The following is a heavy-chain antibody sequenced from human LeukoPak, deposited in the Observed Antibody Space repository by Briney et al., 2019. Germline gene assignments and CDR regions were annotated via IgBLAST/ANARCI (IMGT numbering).Heavy chain of an antibody. D-gene: IGHD1-26*01. V-gene: IGHV4-30-2*01. CDR3: ARVPFSGSYSVDY. J-gene: IGHJ4*02. CDR1: GGSISSGGYS. Sequence: PSETLSLTCAVSGGSISSGGYSWSWIRQPPGKGLEWIGYIYHSGSTYYNPSLKSRVTISVDRSKNQFSLKLSSVTAADTAVYYCARVPFSGSYSVDYWGQGTLVTVSS. CDR2: IYHSGST.